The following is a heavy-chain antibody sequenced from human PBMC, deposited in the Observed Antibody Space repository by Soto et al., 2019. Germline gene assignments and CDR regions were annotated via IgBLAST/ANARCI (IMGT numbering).Heavy chain of an antibody. CDR2: LSYDGTNK. CDR1: GFSFSSYG. J-gene: IGHJ4*02. CDR3: AKDLGYCSGGCCSRHGY. V-gene: IGHV3-30*18. D-gene: IGHD2-15*01. Sequence: QVQLVESGGGVVQPGRSLRLSCAASGFSFSSYGMHWVRQAPNKGMEWVAVLSYDGTNKYYADSVKGRFTISRDNSKNTLYLQMNSLRAEDTAVYSFAKDLGYCSGGCCSRHGYWGQGTLVTVSS.